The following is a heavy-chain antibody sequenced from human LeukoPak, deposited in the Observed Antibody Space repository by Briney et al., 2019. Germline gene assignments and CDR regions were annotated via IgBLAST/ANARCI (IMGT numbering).Heavy chain of an antibody. V-gene: IGHV3-23*01. D-gene: IGHD4-17*01. J-gene: IGHJ4*02. CDR1: GFPFSTFW. CDR3: AKAPTVTTAWVFDY. Sequence: GGSLRLSCAVSGFPFSTFWMSWVRQAPGKGLEWVSAISGSGGSTYYADSGKGRFTISRDNSKNTLYLQMNSLRAEDTAVYYCAKAPTVTTAWVFDYWGQGTLVTVSS. CDR2: ISGSGGST.